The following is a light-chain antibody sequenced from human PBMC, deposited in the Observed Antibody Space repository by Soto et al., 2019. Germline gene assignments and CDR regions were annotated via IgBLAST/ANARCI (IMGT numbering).Light chain of an antibody. CDR1: SSNIGSNT. J-gene: IGLJ2*01. CDR2: SNN. V-gene: IGLV1-44*01. Sequence: QSVLTQPPSASGTPGQRVTISCSGSSSNIGSNTVNWYQQLPGTAPTLLIYSNNQRPSGVPDRFSGSESGTSASLAISGLQSEDEADYYCAAWDDSLNGVVFGGGTKLTVL. CDR3: AAWDDSLNGVV.